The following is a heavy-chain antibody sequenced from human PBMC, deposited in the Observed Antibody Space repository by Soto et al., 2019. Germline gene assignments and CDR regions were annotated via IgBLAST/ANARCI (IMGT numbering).Heavy chain of an antibody. Sequence: GESLKISCKGSGYSFIDYWIGWVRQVPGKGLEWMGVIYPGDSDTRYSPSFQGHVTISADKSISTAYLQWSSLKASDTAMYYWARRRGQRLPKDQNWFDPWGQGTLVTVSS. CDR1: GYSFIDYW. D-gene: IGHD6-19*01. V-gene: IGHV5-51*01. J-gene: IGHJ5*02. CDR2: IYPGDSDT. CDR3: ARRRGQRLPKDQNWFDP.